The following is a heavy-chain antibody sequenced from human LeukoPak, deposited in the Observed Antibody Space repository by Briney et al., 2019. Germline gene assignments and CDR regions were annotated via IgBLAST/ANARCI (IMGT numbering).Heavy chain of an antibody. Sequence: SETLSLTCDVFGGSFTDYYLTWIRQPPGTGLEWIGEINHSGSTNYNPSLKSRLTISVVTSKNQFSLKLSSVTAADTAVYFCARTAERQQMVQGTYFYYYFMDVWAKGTTVTISS. D-gene: IGHD6-13*01. CDR3: ARTAERQQMVQGTYFYYYFMDV. J-gene: IGHJ6*03. CDR1: GGSFTDYY. V-gene: IGHV4-34*01. CDR2: INHSGST.